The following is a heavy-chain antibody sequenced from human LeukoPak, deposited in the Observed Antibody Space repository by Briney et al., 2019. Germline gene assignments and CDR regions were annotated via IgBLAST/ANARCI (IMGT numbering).Heavy chain of an antibody. CDR3: ARGRGSSGWYNWFDP. V-gene: IGHV4-34*01. D-gene: IGHD6-19*01. CDR2: INHSGST. J-gene: IGHJ5*02. Sequence: SETLSLTCAVHGGSLSDYYWSWIRQPPGKGLEWIGEINHSGSTNYNPSLKSRVTISVDTSKNQFSLKLSSVTAADTAVYYCARGRGSSGWYNWFDPWGQGTLVSVSS. CDR1: GGSLSDYY.